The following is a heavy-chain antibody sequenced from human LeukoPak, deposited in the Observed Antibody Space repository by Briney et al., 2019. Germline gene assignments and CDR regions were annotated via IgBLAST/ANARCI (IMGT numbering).Heavy chain of an antibody. CDR3: ARDAKRRRLFVTTVVTPWAFDI. CDR1: GGSISSYY. Sequence: SETLSLTCTVSGGSISSYYWSWIRQPPGNGLEWIGYIYYSGSTNYNPSLKSRVTISVDTSKNQFSLKLSSVTAADTAVYYCARDAKRRRLFVTTVVTPWAFDIWGQGTMVTVSS. J-gene: IGHJ3*02. CDR2: IYYSGST. V-gene: IGHV4-59*01. D-gene: IGHD4-23*01.